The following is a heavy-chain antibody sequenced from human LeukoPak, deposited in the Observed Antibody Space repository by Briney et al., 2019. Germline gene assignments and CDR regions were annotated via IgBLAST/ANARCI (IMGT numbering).Heavy chain of an antibody. CDR2: IYTSGGT. CDR1: GGSISSYY. Sequence: SETLSLTCTVSGGSISSYYWSWIRQPAGKGLEWIGRIYTSGGTNYNPSLKSRVTISVDTSKNQFSLKLSSVTAADTAVYYCARGAVAYYYFDNWGQGTLVTVSS. V-gene: IGHV4-4*07. CDR3: ARGAVAYYYFDN. D-gene: IGHD6-19*01. J-gene: IGHJ4*02.